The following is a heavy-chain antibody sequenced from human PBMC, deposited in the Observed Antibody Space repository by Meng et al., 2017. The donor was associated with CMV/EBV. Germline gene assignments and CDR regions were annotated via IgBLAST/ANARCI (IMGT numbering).Heavy chain of an antibody. J-gene: IGHJ4*02. CDR3: ASGGRGTYYDFWSGYSYVDD. CDR2: ISAYNGNT. V-gene: IGHV1-18*01. Sequence: ASVKVSCKASGYTFTSYGISWVRQAPGQGLEWMGWISAYNGNTNYAQKLQGRVTMTTDTSTSTAYMELRSLRSDDTAVYYCASGGRGTYYDFWSGYSYVDDWGQGKMVTVSS. CDR1: GYTFTSYG. D-gene: IGHD3-3*01.